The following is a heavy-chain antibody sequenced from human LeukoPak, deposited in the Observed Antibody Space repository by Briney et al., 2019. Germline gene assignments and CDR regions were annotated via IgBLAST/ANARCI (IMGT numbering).Heavy chain of an antibody. CDR1: GFTFSSYA. CDR3: ARGIGASNTVCDY. Sequence: GGSLRLSCAASGFTFSSYAMHWVRQAPGKGLEGVALTWYDGNNKYYADSVKGRFTISRDNSKNMLYLQMNSLRAEDTAVYYCARGIGASNTVCDYWGQGTLVTVSS. V-gene: IGHV3-33*01. CDR2: TWYDGNNK. D-gene: IGHD4-11*01. J-gene: IGHJ4*02.